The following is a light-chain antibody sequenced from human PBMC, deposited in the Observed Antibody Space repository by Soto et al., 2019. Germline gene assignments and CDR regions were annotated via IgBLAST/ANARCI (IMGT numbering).Light chain of an antibody. CDR1: QSINSWY. J-gene: IGKJ3*01. CDR3: QQYDSLPFT. V-gene: IGKV3-20*01. CDR2: GAS. Sequence: EIVLTQSPGTLSLSPGERATLSCRASQSINSWYLAWYQQKVGQAPRLLIYGASGRATGIPDRFSGSESGTDFTLTINRLEPEDFAVYYCQQYDSLPFTFGSGTKVDMK.